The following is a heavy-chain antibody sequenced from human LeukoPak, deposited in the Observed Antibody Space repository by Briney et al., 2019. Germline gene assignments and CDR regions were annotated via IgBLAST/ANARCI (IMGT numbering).Heavy chain of an antibody. CDR1: GFTFSGYA. J-gene: IGHJ4*02. D-gene: IGHD3-22*01. CDR2: ITNNGGST. Sequence: HPGGSLRLSCAASGFTFSGYAMNWVRQAPRKGLEWVSAITNNGGSTYYADSVKGRFTISRDNSKNTLYLQMNSLRAEDTAIYYCAKDVHASSGYYLDYWGQGTLVTVSS. CDR3: AKDVHASSGYYLDY. V-gene: IGHV3-23*01.